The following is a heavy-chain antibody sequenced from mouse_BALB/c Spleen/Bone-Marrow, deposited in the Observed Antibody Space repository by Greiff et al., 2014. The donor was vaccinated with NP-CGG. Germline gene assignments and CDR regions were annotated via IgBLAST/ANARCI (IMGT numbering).Heavy chain of an antibody. CDR2: ISSGSSTI. CDR1: GFTFSSFG. V-gene: IGHV5-17*02. CDR3: ARSPYDYAAMDY. D-gene: IGHD2-4*01. J-gene: IGHJ4*01. Sequence: EVKLMESGGGLVQPGGSRKLSCAASGFTFSSFGMHWVRQAPEKGPEWVAYISSGSSTIYYADTVKGRFTISRDNPKNTLFLQMTSLRSEDTAMYYCARSPYDYAAMDYWGQGTSVTVSS.